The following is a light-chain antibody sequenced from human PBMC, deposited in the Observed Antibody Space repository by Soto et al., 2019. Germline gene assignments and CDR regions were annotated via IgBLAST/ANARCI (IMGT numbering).Light chain of an antibody. CDR2: EVT. CDR1: SSDVGGYNH. J-gene: IGLJ1*01. Sequence: QSALTQPASVSGSPGQSITISCNGTSSDVGGYNHVSWYQIHPGKAPKLIIYEVTSRPSGVSYRFSGSKSGNSASLTISGLQAEDEAYYYCSSHASSSSYVFGGGTKVTVL. V-gene: IGLV2-14*01. CDR3: SSHASSSSYV.